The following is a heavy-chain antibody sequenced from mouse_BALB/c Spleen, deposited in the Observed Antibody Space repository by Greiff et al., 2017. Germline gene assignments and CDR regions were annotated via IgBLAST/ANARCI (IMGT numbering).Heavy chain of an antibody. CDR3: ARDDGPFAY. D-gene: IGHD2-3*01. V-gene: IGHV3-2*02. CDR1: GYSITSDYA. Sequence: EVQLVESGPGLVKPSQSLSLSCTASGYSITSDYAWNWIRQFPGNKLVWMGHISYSGSTSYNPSLKSRISITRDTSKNQFFLQLHSVTTEDTATYDCARDDGPFAYWGQGTLVTVSA. CDR2: ISYSGST. J-gene: IGHJ3*01.